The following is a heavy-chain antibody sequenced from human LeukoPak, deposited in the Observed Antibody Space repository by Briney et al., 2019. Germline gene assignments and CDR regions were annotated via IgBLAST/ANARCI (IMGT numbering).Heavy chain of an antibody. CDR2: ITSKAYGGTT. V-gene: IGHV3-49*04. D-gene: IGHD3-22*01. J-gene: IGHJ4*02. CDR3: ARTSYDNSAYPFDY. Sequence: GGSLRLSCTASGFTFGDYAMNWVRQAPGKGLEWVGFITSKAYGGTTKYAASVEGRFTISRDDSKSIAYLQMNSLKTEDTALYYCARTSYDNSAYPFDYWGQGTLVTVSS. CDR1: GFTFGDYA.